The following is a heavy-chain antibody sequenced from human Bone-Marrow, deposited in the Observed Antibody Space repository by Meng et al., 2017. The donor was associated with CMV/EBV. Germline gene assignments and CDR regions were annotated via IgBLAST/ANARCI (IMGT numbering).Heavy chain of an antibody. J-gene: IGHJ4*02. CDR2: ISAYNGNT. D-gene: IGHD4-17*01. CDR1: GYTFTSYG. V-gene: IGHV1-18*01. Sequence: ASVKVSCKASGYTFTSYGISWVRQAPGQGLEWMGWISAYNGNTNYAQKLQGRVTMTTDTSTSTAYMELRSLRSDDTAVYYCARVGVQYGDYDPRFDYWGQGTRVTGSS. CDR3: ARVGVQYGDYDPRFDY.